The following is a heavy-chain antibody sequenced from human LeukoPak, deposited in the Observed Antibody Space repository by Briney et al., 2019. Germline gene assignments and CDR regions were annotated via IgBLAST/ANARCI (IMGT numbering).Heavy chain of an antibody. CDR1: GGAFSGYY. CDR2: INHSGST. Sequence: SETLSLTCAVYGGAFSGYYWSWIHQPPGKGLEWIGEINHSGSTNYNPSLKSRVTISVDTSQSQFSLKLNSVTAADTAVYYCARDTYYYGSGIDYWGQGTLVTVSS. D-gene: IGHD3-10*01. V-gene: IGHV4-34*01. J-gene: IGHJ4*02. CDR3: ARDTYYYGSGIDY.